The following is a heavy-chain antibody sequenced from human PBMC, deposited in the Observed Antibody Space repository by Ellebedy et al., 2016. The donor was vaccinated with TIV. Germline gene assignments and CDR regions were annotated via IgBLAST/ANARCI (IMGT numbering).Heavy chain of an antibody. J-gene: IGHJ4*02. V-gene: IGHV3-48*01. D-gene: IGHD3-10*01. Sequence: GESLKISCAASGFTFSSYSMDWVRQAPGKGLEWISYITSSSDAIYYADSVKGRFTISRDNAKNSLYLQMNSLRAEDTAVYYCARDRASYWGQGTLVTVSS. CDR2: ITSSSDAI. CDR3: ARDRASY. CDR1: GFTFSSYS.